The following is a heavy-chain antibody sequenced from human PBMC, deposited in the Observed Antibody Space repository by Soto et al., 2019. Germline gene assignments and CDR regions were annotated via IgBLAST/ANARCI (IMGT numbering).Heavy chain of an antibody. CDR2: ISSSSSYR. V-gene: IGHV3-21*01. Sequence: EVQLVESGGGLVKPGGSLRLSCAASGFTFSSYSMNWVRQAPGKGLEWVSSISSSSSYRYYADSVKGRFTISRDNAKNSLYLQMNSLRAEDPAVYYCASELERRGGWFDPWGQGTLVTVSS. CDR1: GFTFSSYS. CDR3: ASELERRGGWFDP. D-gene: IGHD1-1*01. J-gene: IGHJ5*02.